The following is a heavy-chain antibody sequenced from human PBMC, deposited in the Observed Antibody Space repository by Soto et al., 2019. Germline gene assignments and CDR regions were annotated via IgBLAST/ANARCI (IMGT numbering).Heavy chain of an antibody. CDR1: GGSISSYY. CDR2: IYYSGST. Sequence: SETLSLTCTVSGGSISSYYWSWIRQPPGKGLEWIGYIYYSGSTNYNPSLKSRVTISVDTSKNQFSLKLSSVTAADTAVYYCARDQYHPVVPKDNWFDPWGQGTLVTVSS. CDR3: ARDQYHPVVPKDNWFDP. V-gene: IGHV4-59*01. J-gene: IGHJ5*02. D-gene: IGHD2-2*01.